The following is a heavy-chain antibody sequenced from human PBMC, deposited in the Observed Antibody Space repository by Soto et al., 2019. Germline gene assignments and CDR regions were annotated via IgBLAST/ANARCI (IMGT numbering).Heavy chain of an antibody. CDR3: ARVPFEGLIPGNFDY. J-gene: IGHJ4*02. V-gene: IGHV1-18*04. Sequence: ASVTVSRTASGYTFTSYGISWVRQAPGQGLEWMGWISAYNGNTNYAQKLQGRVTMTTDTSTSTAYMELRSLRSDDTAVYYCARVPFEGLIPGNFDYWGQGTLVTVSS. CDR2: ISAYNGNT. CDR1: GYTFTSYG. D-gene: IGHD3-16*01.